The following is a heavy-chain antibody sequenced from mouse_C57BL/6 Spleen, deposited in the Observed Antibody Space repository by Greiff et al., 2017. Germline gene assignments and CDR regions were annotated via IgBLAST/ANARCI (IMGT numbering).Heavy chain of an antibody. D-gene: IGHD2-5*01. Sequence: QVQLKQPGAELVKPGASVKLSCKASGYTFTSYWMQWVKQRPGQGLEWIGEIDPSDSYTNYNQKFKGKATLTVDTSTSTAYMQLSSLTSEVSAVYYCARKSNYVVYAMDYWGQGTSVTVSS. V-gene: IGHV1-50*01. J-gene: IGHJ4*01. CDR3: ARKSNYVVYAMDY. CDR2: IDPSDSYT. CDR1: GYTFTSYW.